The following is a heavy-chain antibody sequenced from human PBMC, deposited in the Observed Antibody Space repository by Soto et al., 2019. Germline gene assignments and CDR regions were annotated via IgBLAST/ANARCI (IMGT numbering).Heavy chain of an antibody. Sequence: SETLSLTCTVSGGSVSSGSYYWSWMRQPPGKGLEWIGYIYYSGITNYNPSRKSRVTISLDTSKNQFSLKLSSLTASDTAVYYSAREGPLLSSRRYQSYSGMDVWGQGTTVTVSS. V-gene: IGHV4-61*01. CDR3: AREGPLLSSRRYQSYSGMDV. CDR2: IYYSGIT. J-gene: IGHJ6*02. D-gene: IGHD1-20*01. CDR1: GGSVSSGSYY.